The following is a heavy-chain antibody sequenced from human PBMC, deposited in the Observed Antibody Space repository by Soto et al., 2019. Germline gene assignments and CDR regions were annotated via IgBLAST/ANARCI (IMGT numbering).Heavy chain of an antibody. J-gene: IGHJ4*02. Sequence: VTLSLTCAVYGGCFSGYYWSWIRQPPGKGLEWIGEINHSGSTNYNPSLKSRVTISVDTSKNQFSLKLSSVTAADTAVYYCARGITIFGVAPRFDYWGQGTLVTVSS. D-gene: IGHD3-3*01. V-gene: IGHV4-34*01. CDR1: GGCFSGYY. CDR3: ARGITIFGVAPRFDY. CDR2: INHSGST.